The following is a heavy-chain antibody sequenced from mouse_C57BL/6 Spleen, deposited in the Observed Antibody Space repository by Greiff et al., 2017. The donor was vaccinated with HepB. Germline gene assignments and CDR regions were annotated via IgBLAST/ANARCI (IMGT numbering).Heavy chain of an antibody. J-gene: IGHJ4*01. CDR2: ISSGSSTI. CDR1: GFTFSDYG. CDR3: ADSNYGAMDY. Sequence: EVKLMESGGGLVKPGGSLKLSCAASGFTFSDYGMHWVRQAPEKGLEWVAYISSGSSTIYYADTVKGRFTISRDNAKNSLFLQMTSLRSEDTAMYYCADSNYGAMDYWGQGTSVTVSS. D-gene: IGHD2-5*01. V-gene: IGHV5-17*01.